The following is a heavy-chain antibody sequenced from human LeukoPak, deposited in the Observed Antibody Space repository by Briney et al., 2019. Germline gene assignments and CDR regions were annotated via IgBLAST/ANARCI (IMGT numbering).Heavy chain of an antibody. Sequence: SETLSLTCTVSGGSISGYYWSWIRQPPGKGLEWIGEINHSGSTNYNPSLKSRVTISVDTSKNQFSLKLSSVTAADTAVYYCATRVSSSLNWFDPWGQGTLVTVSS. D-gene: IGHD6-13*01. CDR1: GGSISGYY. V-gene: IGHV4-34*01. J-gene: IGHJ5*02. CDR3: ATRVSSSLNWFDP. CDR2: INHSGST.